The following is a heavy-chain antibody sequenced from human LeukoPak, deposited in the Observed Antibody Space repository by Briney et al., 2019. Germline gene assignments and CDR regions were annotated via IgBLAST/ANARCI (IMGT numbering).Heavy chain of an antibody. D-gene: IGHD3-10*01. Sequence: SETLSLTCTVSGGSISGSSSYWGWIRQPPGEGLEWIGNILYSGTTYYNPSLKSRVTISVDTSKNQFSLKLSSVTAADTAVYYCARVKPNSYYNGYYFDYWGQGTLVTVSS. CDR3: ARVKPNSYYNGYYFDY. CDR2: ILYSGTT. CDR1: GGSISGSSSY. J-gene: IGHJ4*02. V-gene: IGHV4-39*07.